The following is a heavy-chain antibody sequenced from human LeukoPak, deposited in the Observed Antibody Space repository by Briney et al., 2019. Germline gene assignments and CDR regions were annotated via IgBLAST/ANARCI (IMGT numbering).Heavy chain of an antibody. CDR3: GKAVAAAFDI. V-gene: IGHV3-73*01. Sequence: GGSLRLSCAASGFTFSGSAMHWVRQASGKGLEWVGRIRSKANSYATAYAASVKGRVTISRDDSKNTAYLQMNSLRAEDTAVYYCGKAVAAAFDIWGRGTMVTVSS. J-gene: IGHJ3*02. D-gene: IGHD6-19*01. CDR1: GFTFSGSA. CDR2: IRSKANSYAT.